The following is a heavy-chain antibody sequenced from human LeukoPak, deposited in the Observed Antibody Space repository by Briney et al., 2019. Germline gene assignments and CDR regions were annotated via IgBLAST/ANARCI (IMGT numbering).Heavy chain of an antibody. V-gene: IGHV3-23*01. CDR1: GFTFTSYS. CDR3: ARVDARTSSWNYEDF. CDR2: IGNSGGST. Sequence: PGGSLRLSCAASGFTFTSYSMNWVRQAPGKGLEWVAAIGNSGGSTYYADSVKGRFTISRGNSKNTLYLQMDSLRAEDTAIYYCARVDARTSSWNYEDFWGQGTLVTVSS. J-gene: IGHJ4*02. D-gene: IGHD6-13*01.